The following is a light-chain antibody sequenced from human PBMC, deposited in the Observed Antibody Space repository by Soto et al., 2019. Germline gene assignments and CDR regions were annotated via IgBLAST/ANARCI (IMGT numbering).Light chain of an antibody. Sequence: QSVLTQPASVSGAPGQSIAISCTGVRTEVDGYDYVSWYQQHPGQAPQLIIYDAYNRPSGVSHRFSGSKSGDTASLTISGLQAEDEADYYCTSYTSSTPFYVFGTGTKVTVL. CDR1: RTEVDGYDY. V-gene: IGLV2-14*03. J-gene: IGLJ1*01. CDR2: DAY. CDR3: TSYTSSTPFYV.